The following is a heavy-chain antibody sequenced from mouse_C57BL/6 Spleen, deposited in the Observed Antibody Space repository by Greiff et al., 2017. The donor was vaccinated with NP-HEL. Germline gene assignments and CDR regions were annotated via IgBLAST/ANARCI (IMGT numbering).Heavy chain of an antibody. V-gene: IGHV1-82*01. CDR2: IYPGDGDT. CDR1: GYAFSSSW. J-gene: IGHJ1*03. CDR3: AREGYYYGTHWYFDV. D-gene: IGHD1-1*01. Sequence: VQGVESGPELVKPGASVKISCKASGYAFSSSWMNWVKQRPGKGLEWIGRIYPGDGDTNYNGKFKGKATLTADKSSSTAYMQLSSLTSEDSAVYFCAREGYYYGTHWYFDVWGTGTTVTVSS.